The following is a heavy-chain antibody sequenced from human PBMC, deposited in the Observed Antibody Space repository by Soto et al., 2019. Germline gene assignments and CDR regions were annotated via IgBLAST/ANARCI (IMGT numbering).Heavy chain of an antibody. V-gene: IGHV3-74*01. J-gene: IGHJ6*02. CDR3: ARDDIVVVPAAMGYYYYGMDV. CDR1: GFTFNSYW. Sequence: GGSLRLSCAASGFTFNSYWMHWVRQAPGKGLVWVSRINSDGSSTSYADSVKGRFTISRDNAKNTLCLQMNSLRAEDTAVYYCARDDIVVVPAAMGYYYYGMDVWGQGTTVTVSS. CDR2: INSDGSST. D-gene: IGHD2-2*01.